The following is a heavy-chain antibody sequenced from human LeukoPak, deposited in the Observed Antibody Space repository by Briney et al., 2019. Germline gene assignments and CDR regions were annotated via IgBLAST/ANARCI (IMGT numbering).Heavy chain of an antibody. D-gene: IGHD1-1*01. CDR2: IYTSGST. CDR1: GGSISSYY. Sequence: SATLSLTCTVSGGSISSYYWGWIRQPAGQGLEWIGRIYTSGSTNYNPSLKRRVTMSVDTSKNQFSLKLSPVTAADTAVYYCAREGEHYYYYYGMDVWGQGTTVTVSS. J-gene: IGHJ6*02. CDR3: AREGEHYYYYYGMDV. V-gene: IGHV4-4*07.